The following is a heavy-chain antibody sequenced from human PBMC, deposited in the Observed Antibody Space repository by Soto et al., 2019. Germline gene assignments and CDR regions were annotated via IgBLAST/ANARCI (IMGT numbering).Heavy chain of an antibody. CDR3: AKGAVPHYYYGMDV. CDR1: GFTFSSYV. Sequence: EVQLLESGGGLVQPGGSLRLSCAASGFTFSSYVMSWVRQAPGKGLEWVSTSSGSGVTTYHADSVKGRFTIIRDNSKNTLYLQMNSLRAEDTAGYYCAKGAVPHYYYGMDVWGQGTTLTVSS. V-gene: IGHV3-23*01. J-gene: IGHJ6*02. CDR2: SSGSGVTT.